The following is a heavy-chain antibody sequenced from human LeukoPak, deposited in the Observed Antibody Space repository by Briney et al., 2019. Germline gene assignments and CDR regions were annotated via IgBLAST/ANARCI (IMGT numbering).Heavy chain of an antibody. J-gene: IGHJ4*02. Sequence: GGSLRLSCAVSGFSFNNYWMTWVRQAPGKGLEWVASIRDDGRAEYYVDSVKGRFSISRDDAKNSLSLQMNSLRAEDTAVYYCAKDFVVVPGNVNYFDYWGQGTLVTVSS. CDR2: IRDDGRAE. CDR1: GFSFNNYW. D-gene: IGHD2-21*02. V-gene: IGHV3-7*03. CDR3: AKDFVVVPGNVNYFDY.